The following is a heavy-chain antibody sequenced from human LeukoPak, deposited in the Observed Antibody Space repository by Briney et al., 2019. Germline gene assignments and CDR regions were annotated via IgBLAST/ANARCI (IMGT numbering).Heavy chain of an antibody. CDR1: GGSISSYY. CDR3: ARVRTAVAGTSGAYYFDY. V-gene: IGHV4-59*01. D-gene: IGHD6-19*01. J-gene: IGHJ4*02. Sequence: SETLSLTCTVSGGSISSYYWSWIRQPPGKGLGWIAYIYYSGSTNYNPSLKSRVTISVDTSKNQFSLKLSPVTAADTAVYYCARVRTAVAGTSGAYYFDYWGQGTLVTVCS. CDR2: IYYSGST.